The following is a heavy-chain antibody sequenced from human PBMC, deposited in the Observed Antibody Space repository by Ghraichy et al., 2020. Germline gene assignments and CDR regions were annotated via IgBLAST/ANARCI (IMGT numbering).Heavy chain of an antibody. CDR1: GFTFSSYW. CDR3: ARGEDGYMFTFFDY. D-gene: IGHD5-24*01. V-gene: IGHV3-7*04. J-gene: IGHJ4*02. CDR2: IKQDGSEK. Sequence: GGSLRLSCAASGFTFSSYWMSWVRQAPGKGLEWVANIKQDGSEKYYVDSVKGRFTISRDNAKNSLYLQMNSLRAEDTAVYYCARGEDGYMFTFFDYWGQGTLVTVSS.